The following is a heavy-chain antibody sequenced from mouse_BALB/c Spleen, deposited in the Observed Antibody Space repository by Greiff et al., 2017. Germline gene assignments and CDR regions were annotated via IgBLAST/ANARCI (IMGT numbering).Heavy chain of an antibody. V-gene: IGHV3-8*02. Sequence: EVLLVESGPSLVKPSQTLSLTCSVTGDSITSGYWNWVRKFPGNKLEYMGYIRYSGSTYYNTSLKSRISITRDTSTDQYYLQLNAVTTEDTATYYWARSYGYPAWFAYWGQGTLVTVSA. CDR2: IRYSGST. CDR1: GDSITSGY. CDR3: ARSYGYPAWFAY. D-gene: IGHD2-2*01. J-gene: IGHJ3*01.